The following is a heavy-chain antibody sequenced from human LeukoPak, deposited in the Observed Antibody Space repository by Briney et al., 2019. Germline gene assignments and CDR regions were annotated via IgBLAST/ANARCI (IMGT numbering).Heavy chain of an antibody. V-gene: IGHV3-43D*04. CDR1: GFTFDDYA. Sequence: GGSRRLSCAASGFTFDDYATHWVRQAPGKGLEWVSLISWDGGSTYYADSVEGRFTISRDNSKNSLYLQMNRLRAEDTALYYCAKDIARGSDWRGGFDYWGQGTLVTVSS. CDR3: AKDIARGSDWRGGFDY. J-gene: IGHJ4*02. CDR2: ISWDGGST. D-gene: IGHD3/OR15-3a*01.